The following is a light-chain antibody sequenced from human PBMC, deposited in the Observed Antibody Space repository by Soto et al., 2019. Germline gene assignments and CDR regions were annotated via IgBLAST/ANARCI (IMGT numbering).Light chain of an antibody. Sequence: IVLTQSPGTVSLSPGERATLSCRASQSLSSGYLAWYQQKPGQSPRILIYAASSRATGIPDRFSGSGSGTDFTLTISRLEPEDFAVYYCQQYDTSPRTFGPGTKVDI. J-gene: IGKJ1*01. CDR2: AAS. V-gene: IGKV3-20*01. CDR1: QSLSSGY. CDR3: QQYDTSPRT.